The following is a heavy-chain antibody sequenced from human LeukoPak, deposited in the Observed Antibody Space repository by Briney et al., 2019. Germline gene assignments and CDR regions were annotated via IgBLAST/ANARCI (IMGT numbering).Heavy chain of an antibody. J-gene: IGHJ3*02. Sequence: GGSLRLSCAASGFTFDDYAMHWVRQAPGKGLEWVSGISWNSGSIGYADSVKGRFTISRDNSKNTLYLQMNSLRVEDTAVYYCARYYDSGASRGPKKTFDIWGQGTMVTVSS. D-gene: IGHD3-16*01. V-gene: IGHV3-9*01. CDR1: GFTFDDYA. CDR3: ARYYDSGASRGPKKTFDI. CDR2: ISWNSGSI.